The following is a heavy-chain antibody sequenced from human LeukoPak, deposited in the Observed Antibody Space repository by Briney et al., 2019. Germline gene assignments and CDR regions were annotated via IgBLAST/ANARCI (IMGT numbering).Heavy chain of an antibody. CDR3: ARGSNRARLAN. J-gene: IGHJ4*02. V-gene: IGHV4-34*01. D-gene: IGHD3-16*01. Sequence: SETLSLTCGVSGESFSGYYWNWIRQPPGNGLEWIGEINPSGGTNYSPSLKSRANISVYTSTNQFSLKVTSVTAADTAVYYCARGSNRARLANWGRGTQVTVSS. CDR1: GESFSGYY. CDR2: INPSGGT.